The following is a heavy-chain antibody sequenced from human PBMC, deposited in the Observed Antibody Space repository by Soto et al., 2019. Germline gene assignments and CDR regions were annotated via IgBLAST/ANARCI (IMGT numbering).Heavy chain of an antibody. V-gene: IGHV4-39*01. D-gene: IGHD2-15*01. CDR3: ARLVGGYYYYMDV. CDR1: GGSVSSGSDY. CDR2: IYYSGNT. Sequence: QLQLQESGPGLVKPSETLSLTCTVSGGSVSSGSDYWGWIRQPPGKGLEWIGSIYYSGNTYYNPSLKSRVTISVDTSKNQFSLKLSSVTAADTAVYYCARLVGGYYYYMDVWGKGTTVTVSS. J-gene: IGHJ6*03.